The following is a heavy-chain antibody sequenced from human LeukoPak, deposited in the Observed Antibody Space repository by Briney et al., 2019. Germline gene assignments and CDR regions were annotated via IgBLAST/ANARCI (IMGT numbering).Heavy chain of an antibody. CDR3: ARTIAAAGYYYYMDV. CDR2: IYYSGST. V-gene: IGHV4-59*11. J-gene: IGHJ6*03. CDR1: GGSISNHY. Sequence: MSSETLSLTCTVSGGSISNHYWSWIRQPPGKGLEWIGYIYYSGSTNYNPSLKSRVTISVDTSKNQFSLKLSSVTAADTAVYHCARTIAAAGYYYYMDVWGKATTVTVSS. D-gene: IGHD6-13*01.